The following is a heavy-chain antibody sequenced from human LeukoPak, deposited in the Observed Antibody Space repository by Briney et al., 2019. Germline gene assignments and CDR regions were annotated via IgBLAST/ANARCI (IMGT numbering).Heavy chain of an antibody. CDR1: GGSFSGYY. CDR3: ARFDLGATKCLDY. CDR2: INHSGST. Sequence: PSETLSLTCAVYGGSFSGYYWSWICQPPGKGLEWIGEINHSGSTNYNPSLKSRVTISVDTSKNQFSLKLSSVTAADTAVYYCARFDLGATKCLDYWGQGTLVTVSS. D-gene: IGHD1-26*01. V-gene: IGHV4-34*01. J-gene: IGHJ4*02.